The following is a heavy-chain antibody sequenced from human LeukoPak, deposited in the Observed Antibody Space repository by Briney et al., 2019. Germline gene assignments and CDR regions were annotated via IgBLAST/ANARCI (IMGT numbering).Heavy chain of an antibody. CDR3: VRDGYYGAGSPGWFGP. J-gene: IGHJ5*02. CDR2: VYDSGAD. Sequence: SETLSLTCAVSGVSISSSNWWSWFRQSPGKGLEWIGEVYDSGADNYHPSLRSRVTISIDTSKTQFSLKLKSLTVEDTAMYDCVRDGYYGAGSPGWFGPWGQGTLVIVSA. D-gene: IGHD3-10*01. CDR1: GVSISSSNW. V-gene: IGHV4-4*02.